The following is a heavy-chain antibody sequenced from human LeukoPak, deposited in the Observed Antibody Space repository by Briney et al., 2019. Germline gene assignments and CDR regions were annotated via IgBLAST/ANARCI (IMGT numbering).Heavy chain of an antibody. CDR2: INHSGST. CDR1: GGSFSGYY. Sequence: SETLSLTCAVYGGSFSGYYWSWIRQPPGKGLEWIGEINHSGSTNYNPSLKSRVTISVDTSKNQFSLRLSSVTAADTAVYYCARGRGPSWRLLYYYYYMDVWGKGTTVTVSS. D-gene: IGHD2-21*02. J-gene: IGHJ6*03. CDR3: ARGRGPSWRLLYYYYYMDV. V-gene: IGHV4-34*01.